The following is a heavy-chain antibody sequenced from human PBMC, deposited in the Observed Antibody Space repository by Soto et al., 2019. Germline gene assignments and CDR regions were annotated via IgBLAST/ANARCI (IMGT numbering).Heavy chain of an antibody. CDR2: ISGSGSNT. CDR1: GFTFSNFA. J-gene: IGHJ3*02. CDR3: ARQPSGQSQSDAFDI. Sequence: EVQLLESGGGLVQPGESLRLSCAASGFTFSNFAMNWVRQASGKGLEWVSAISGSGSNTYYAVSVKGRFTISRDNFKNTLDLQMSSLRADDTAMHFCARQPSGQSQSDAFDIWGQGTLVTVSS. D-gene: IGHD6-13*01. V-gene: IGHV3-23*01.